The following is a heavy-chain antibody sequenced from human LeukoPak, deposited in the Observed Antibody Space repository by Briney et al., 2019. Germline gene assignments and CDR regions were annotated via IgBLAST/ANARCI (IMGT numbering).Heavy chain of an antibody. CDR1: GFTFSAYA. Sequence: GGSLRLSCSASGFTFSAYAMYWVRQAPGKGLEYVSGISNNGGSSFYADSVKGRFTISRDNSKNTLYLQMNSLRAEDTAVYYCARDWPSEWQELPDYDPVDIWGQGTMVTVSS. CDR2: ISNNGGSS. CDR3: ARDWPSEWQELPDYDPVDI. J-gene: IGHJ3*02. D-gene: IGHD6-13*01. V-gene: IGHV3-64*04.